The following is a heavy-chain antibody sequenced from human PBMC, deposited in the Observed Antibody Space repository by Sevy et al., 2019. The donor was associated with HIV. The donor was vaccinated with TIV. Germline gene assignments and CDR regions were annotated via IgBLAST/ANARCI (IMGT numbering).Heavy chain of an antibody. Sequence: GGSLRLSCAASGFTFSNYNMNWVRQAPGKGLEWVSCISSSSSTIYYADSVKGRFTISRDNAKNSLYLQMNSLRAEDTAVYYCATRSSGRGYYYYGMDVWGQGTTVTVSS. CDR3: ATRSSGRGYYYYGMDV. D-gene: IGHD6-6*01. V-gene: IGHV3-48*01. CDR1: GFTFSNYN. CDR2: ISSSSSTI. J-gene: IGHJ6*02.